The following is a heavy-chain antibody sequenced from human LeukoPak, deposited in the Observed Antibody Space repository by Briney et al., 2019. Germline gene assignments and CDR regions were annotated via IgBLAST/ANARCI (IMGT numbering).Heavy chain of an antibody. CDR1: GYTFTSYG. D-gene: IGHD2/OR15-2a*01. CDR2: ISAYNGNT. Sequence: ASVKVSCKASGYTFTSYGISWVRQAPGQGLEWMGWISAYNGNTNYAQKLQGRVTMTTDTSTSTAYMELRSLRSDDTAVYHCAREIGRPHLGDAFDIWGQGTMVTVSS. CDR3: AREIGRPHLGDAFDI. V-gene: IGHV1-18*01. J-gene: IGHJ3*02.